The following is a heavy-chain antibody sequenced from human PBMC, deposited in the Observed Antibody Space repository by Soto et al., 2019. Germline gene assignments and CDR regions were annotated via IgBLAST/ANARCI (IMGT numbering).Heavy chain of an antibody. CDR3: ARLGCSSTSCYYLDY. D-gene: IGHD2-2*01. CDR2: IYPGDSDT. J-gene: IGHJ4*02. V-gene: IGHV5-51*01. CDR1: GYSFTSYW. Sequence: PGESLKISCKGSGYSFTSYWIGWVRQMPGKGLEWMGIIYPGDSDTRYSPSFQGQVTISADKSISTAYLQWSSLKASDTAMYYCARLGCSSTSCYYLDYWGQGTLVTVSS.